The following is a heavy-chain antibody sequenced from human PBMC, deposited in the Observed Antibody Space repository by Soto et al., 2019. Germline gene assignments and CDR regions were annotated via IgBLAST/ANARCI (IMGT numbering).Heavy chain of an antibody. V-gene: IGHV3-30*18. J-gene: IGHJ4*02. D-gene: IGHD5-18*01. Sequence: QVQLVESGGGVVQPGRSLRLSCAASGFTFSSYGMHWVRQAPGKGLEWVAVISYDGSNKYYADSVKGRFTISRDNSKNKLYLQMNSLRAEDTAVYYLSKGTDFVDTDMAPLDYWGQGTLVTVSS. CDR1: GFTFSSYG. CDR3: SKGTDFVDTDMAPLDY. CDR2: ISYDGSNK.